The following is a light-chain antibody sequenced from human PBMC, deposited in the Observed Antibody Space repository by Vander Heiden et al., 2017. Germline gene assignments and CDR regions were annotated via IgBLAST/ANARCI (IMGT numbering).Light chain of an antibody. CDR3: LQDYNYPIT. Sequence: AIQMTQSPSSLSASVGDRVTITCRASQGIRNDLGWYQQKPGKAPKLLIYVASSLQSGVPSRLSGSGSGTDFTLTISSLHPEDFATYYCLQDYNYPITFGQGTRLEIK. J-gene: IGKJ5*01. CDR2: VAS. V-gene: IGKV1-6*01. CDR1: QGIRND.